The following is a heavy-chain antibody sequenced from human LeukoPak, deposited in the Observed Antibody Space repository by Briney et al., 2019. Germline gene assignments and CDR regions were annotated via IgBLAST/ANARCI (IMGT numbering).Heavy chain of an antibody. CDR3: ARWGGGEYSSSSAHMDV. J-gene: IGHJ6*03. Sequence: PSETLSLTCAVYGGSFSGYYWSWIRQPPGKGLEWIGEINHSGSTNYNPSLKSRVTISVDTSKNQFSLKLSSVTAADTAVYYCARWGGGEYSSSSAHMDVWGKWTTVTLSS. D-gene: IGHD6-6*01. CDR2: INHSGST. V-gene: IGHV4-34*01. CDR1: GGSFSGYY.